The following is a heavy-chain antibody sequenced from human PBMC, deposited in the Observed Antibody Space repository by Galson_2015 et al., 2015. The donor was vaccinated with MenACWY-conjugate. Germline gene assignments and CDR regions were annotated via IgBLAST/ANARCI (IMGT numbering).Heavy chain of an antibody. CDR2: ISYDGSNK. CDR3: AKDRPPRGLTRFYYGMDV. D-gene: IGHD3/OR15-3a*01. CDR1: GFTFSDSA. V-gene: IGHV3-30*04. Sequence: SLRLSCAASGFTFSDSAIHWVRQAPGKGLEWVAVISYDGSNKYYADSVKGRFTISRDDSNNTLYLQVNSLRPEDTGVYFCAKDRPPRGLTRFYYGMDVWGPGTTVTVSS. J-gene: IGHJ6*02.